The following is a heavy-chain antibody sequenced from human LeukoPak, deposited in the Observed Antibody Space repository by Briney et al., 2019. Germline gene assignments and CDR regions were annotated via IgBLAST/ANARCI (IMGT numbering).Heavy chain of an antibody. CDR2: INPNSGGT. D-gene: IGHD3-3*01. Sequence: ASVKVSCKASGYTFTGYYVHWVRQAPGQGLEWMGRINPNSGGTNYAQKFQGRVTMTRDTSISTAYMELSRLRSDDTAVYYCARGGYDFVYYYYGMDVWGQGTTVTVSS. V-gene: IGHV1-2*06. CDR3: ARGGYDFVYYYYGMDV. J-gene: IGHJ6*02. CDR1: GYTFTGYY.